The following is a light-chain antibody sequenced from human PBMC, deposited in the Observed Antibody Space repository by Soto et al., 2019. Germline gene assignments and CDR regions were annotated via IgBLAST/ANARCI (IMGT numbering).Light chain of an antibody. V-gene: IGKV1-5*01. CDR1: QPISSW. CDR2: DAS. J-gene: IGKJ1*01. CDR3: QQYENYWT. Sequence: DIQMTQSPPTLSASVGDRVTITCRASQPISSWLAWYHQKPGKAPKLLIYDASNLESGVPSRFSGSGSGTEFTLTISNLQPDDFATYYCQQYENYWTFGQGTKVDIK.